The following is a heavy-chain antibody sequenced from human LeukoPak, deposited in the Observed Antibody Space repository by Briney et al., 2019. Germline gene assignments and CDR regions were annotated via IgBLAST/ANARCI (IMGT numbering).Heavy chain of an antibody. Sequence: GESLKISCKGSGYYFTTYWIGWVRQMPGKGLEWMGIIYPSDSDTRYSPSFQGQVTISADKSISTAYLQWSSLRASDTATYYCARLYGKEFDYWGQGTLVTVSS. J-gene: IGHJ4*02. CDR3: ARLYGKEFDY. V-gene: IGHV5-51*01. CDR2: IYPSDSDT. D-gene: IGHD4-17*01. CDR1: GYYFTTYW.